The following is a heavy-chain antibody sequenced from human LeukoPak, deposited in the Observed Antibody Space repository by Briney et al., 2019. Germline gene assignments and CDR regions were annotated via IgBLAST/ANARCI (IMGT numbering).Heavy chain of an antibody. D-gene: IGHD3-16*01. J-gene: IGHJ6*03. CDR1: GFTFSSYA. CDR2: ISGSGGST. CDR3: AKEGDYVWGDYYYYMDV. V-gene: IGHV3-23*01. Sequence: GGSLRLSCAASGFTFSSYAMSWVRQAPGKGLDWVSAISGSGGSTYYADSVKGRFTISRDNSKNTLYLQMNSLRAEDTAVYYCAKEGDYVWGDYYYYMDVWGKGTTVTVSS.